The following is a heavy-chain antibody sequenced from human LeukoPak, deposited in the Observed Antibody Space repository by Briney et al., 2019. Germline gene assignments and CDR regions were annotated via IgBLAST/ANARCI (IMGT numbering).Heavy chain of an antibody. CDR3: VRDGHRLYDYYYYYMDV. CDR1: GYTFTTYG. D-gene: IGHD2-2*02. Sequence: ASVKVSCTASGYTFTTYGISWVRQAPGQGLEWMGWISAYNGHTNYAQKLQGRVTLTTDASTTTAYMELRSLRSDDTAVYYCVRDGHRLYDYYYYYMDVWGKGTTVTVSS. CDR2: ISAYNGHT. V-gene: IGHV1-18*01. J-gene: IGHJ6*03.